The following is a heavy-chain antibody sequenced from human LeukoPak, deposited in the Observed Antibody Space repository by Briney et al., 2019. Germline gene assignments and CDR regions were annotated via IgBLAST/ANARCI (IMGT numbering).Heavy chain of an antibody. J-gene: IGHJ3*02. CDR1: GGSISCYY. CDR3: AIRGGSYFGAGFDAFDI. V-gene: IGHV4-4*09. D-gene: IGHD1-26*01. Sequence: SETLSLTCTVSGGSISCYYWSWIRQPPGKGLEWIGYIYTSGSTNYNPSLKSRVTISVDTSKNQFSLKLSSVTAADTAVYYCAIRGGSYFGAGFDAFDIWGQGTMVTVSS. CDR2: IYTSGST.